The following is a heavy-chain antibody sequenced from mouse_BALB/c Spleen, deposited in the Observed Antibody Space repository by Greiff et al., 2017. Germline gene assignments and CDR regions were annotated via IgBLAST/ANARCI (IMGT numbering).Heavy chain of an antibody. CDR1: GFTFSSYT. D-gene: IGHD6-1*01. CDR2: ISNGGGST. Sequence: EVHLVESGGGLVQPGGSLKLSCAASGFTFSSYTMSWVRQTPEKRLEWVAYISNGGGSTYYPDTVKGRFTISRDNAKNTLYLQMSSLKSEDTAMYYCARRAETYAMDYWGQGTSVTVSS. V-gene: IGHV5-12-2*01. J-gene: IGHJ4*01. CDR3: ARRAETYAMDY.